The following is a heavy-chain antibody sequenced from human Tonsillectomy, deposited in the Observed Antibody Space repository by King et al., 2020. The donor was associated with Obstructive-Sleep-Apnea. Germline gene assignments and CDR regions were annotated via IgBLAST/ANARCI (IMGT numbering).Heavy chain of an antibody. J-gene: IGHJ4*02. V-gene: IGHV7-4-1*02. D-gene: IGHD6-13*01. CDR2: INTNTGNP. CDR1: GYTFTNYA. CDR3: ARQVAAVGPYYLDY. Sequence: VQLVESGSELKKPGASVKVSCEASGYTFTNYAMSWVRQAPGQGLEWMGWINTNTGNPTYAQGFTGRCVFSFDTSVSTAYLQISSLKAEDTAVYYCARQVAAVGPYYLDYWGQGTLVTVSS.